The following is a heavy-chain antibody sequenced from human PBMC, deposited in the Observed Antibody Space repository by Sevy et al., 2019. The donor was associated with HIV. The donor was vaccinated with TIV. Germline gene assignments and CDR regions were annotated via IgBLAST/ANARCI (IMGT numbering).Heavy chain of an antibody. CDR2: ISYDGSNK. J-gene: IGHJ6*02. Sequence: GGSLRLSCAASGFTFSSYAMHWVRQAPGKGLEWVAVISYDGSNKYYAASVKGRFTISRDNSKSTLYLQMNSRRAEDTGGYYWARCYCSSTSCYGPYYYYGMDVWGQGTTVTVSS. CDR3: ARCYCSSTSCYGPYYYYGMDV. D-gene: IGHD2-2*01. CDR1: GFTFSSYA. V-gene: IGHV3-30-3*01.